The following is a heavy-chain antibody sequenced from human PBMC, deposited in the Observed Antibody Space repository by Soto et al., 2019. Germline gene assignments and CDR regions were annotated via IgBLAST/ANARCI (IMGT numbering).Heavy chain of an antibody. CDR2: ISGSGGST. D-gene: IGHD6-19*01. V-gene: IGHV3-23*01. CDR1: GFTFSRYA. J-gene: IGHJ4*02. CDR3: AKEEAVAGAAQIDY. Sequence: EVQLLESGGGLVQPGGSLRLSCAASGFTFSRYAMSWVRQAPGKGLEWVSVISGSGGSTYYAASVKGRFTISRDNSKTTLYLQMKSLGAEDTAVYYCAKEEAVAGAAQIDYWGQGTLVTVSS.